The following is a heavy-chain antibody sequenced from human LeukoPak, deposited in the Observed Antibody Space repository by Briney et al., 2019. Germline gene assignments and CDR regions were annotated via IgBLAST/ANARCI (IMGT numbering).Heavy chain of an antibody. CDR3: AKGGYYYDSSGYGDH. V-gene: IGHV3-30*02. J-gene: IGHJ4*02. D-gene: IGHD3-22*01. CDR2: IRYDGSNK. CDR1: GFTFSSYG. Sequence: GGSLRLSCAASGFTFSSYGMHWVRQAPGKGLEWVAFIRYDGSNKYYADSVRGRFTISRDNSKNTLYLQMNSLRAEDTAVYYCAKGGYYYDSSGYGDHWGQGTLVTVSS.